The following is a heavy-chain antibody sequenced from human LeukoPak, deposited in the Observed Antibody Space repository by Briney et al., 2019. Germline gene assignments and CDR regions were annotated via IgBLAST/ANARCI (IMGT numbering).Heavy chain of an antibody. CDR3: AKDPSNPIWSGYYSY. CDR2: ISGSGGST. D-gene: IGHD3-3*01. J-gene: IGHJ4*02. V-gene: IGHV3-23*01. Sequence: GGSLRLSCAASGFTFSSYWMSWVRQAPGKGLEWVSAISGSGGSTYYADSVKGRFTISRDNSKNTLYLQMNSLRAEDTAVYYCAKDPSNPIWSGYYSYWGQGTLVTVSS. CDR1: GFTFSSYW.